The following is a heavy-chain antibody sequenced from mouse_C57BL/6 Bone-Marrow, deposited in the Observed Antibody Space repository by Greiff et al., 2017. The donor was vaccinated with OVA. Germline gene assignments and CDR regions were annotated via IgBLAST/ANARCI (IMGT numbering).Heavy chain of an antibody. CDR1: GYTFTSYW. D-gene: IGHD1-1*01. J-gene: IGHJ1*03. CDR2: IYPGSGST. V-gene: IGHV1-55*01. CDR3: ARETPCYGSSYWYFDV. Sequence: QVQLQQPGAELVKPGASVKMSCKASGYTFTSYWITWVKQRPGQGLEWIGDIYPGSGSTNYNEKFKSKATLTVDTSSSTAYMQLSSLTSEDSAVYYCARETPCYGSSYWYFDVWGTGTTVTVSS.